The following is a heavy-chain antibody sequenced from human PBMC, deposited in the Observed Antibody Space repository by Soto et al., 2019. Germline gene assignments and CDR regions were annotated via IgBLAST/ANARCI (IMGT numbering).Heavy chain of an antibody. V-gene: IGHV1-46*03. Sequence: QVQVVQSGAEVKRPGASVKVSCKASGYTFSSYYMHWVRQAPGQGLEWMGIINPSGGYTSHAQKFEGRVTVTRDTSTSTVYMELSSLRSEDTAVYYCARDWYYDSSGYYSDYYYGMDVWGQGTTVTVSS. CDR1: GYTFSSYY. CDR2: INPSGGYT. CDR3: ARDWYYDSSGYYSDYYYGMDV. D-gene: IGHD3-22*01. J-gene: IGHJ6*02.